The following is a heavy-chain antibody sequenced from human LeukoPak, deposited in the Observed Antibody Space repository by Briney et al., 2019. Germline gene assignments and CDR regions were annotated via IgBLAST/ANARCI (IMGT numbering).Heavy chain of an antibody. CDR1: GYSFNSYW. Sequence: GESLKISCKGSGYSFNSYWIGWVRQMPGKGLEWMGIIYPGDSDTRYSPSFQGQVTISADKSISTAYLQWSSLKASDTAMYYCARGPYYYGSGSPNWFDPWGQGTLVTVSS. D-gene: IGHD3-10*01. CDR3: ARGPYYYGSGSPNWFDP. CDR2: IYPGDSDT. J-gene: IGHJ5*02. V-gene: IGHV5-51*01.